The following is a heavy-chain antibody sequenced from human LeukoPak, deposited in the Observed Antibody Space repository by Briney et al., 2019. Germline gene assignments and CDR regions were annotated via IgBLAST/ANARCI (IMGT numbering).Heavy chain of an antibody. J-gene: IGHJ3*02. CDR2: INPSGGST. V-gene: IGHV1-46*01. D-gene: IGHD6-6*01. CDR1: GYTFTGYF. CDR3: ARSSSMRDAFDI. Sequence: ASVNVSCKASGYTFTGYFMHWVRQAPGQGLEWMGIINPSGGSTSYAQKFQGRVTMTRDTSTSTVYMELSSLRSEDTAVYYCARSSSMRDAFDIWGQGTMVTVSS.